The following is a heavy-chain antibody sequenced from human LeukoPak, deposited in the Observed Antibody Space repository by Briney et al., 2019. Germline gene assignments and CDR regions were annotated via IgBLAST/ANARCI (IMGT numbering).Heavy chain of an antibody. CDR1: GGSISSSSYY. D-gene: IGHD2-21*01. CDR2: IYYSGST. J-gene: IGHJ3*02. V-gene: IGHV4-39*07. CDR3: ARPVWPQGAFDI. Sequence: SETLSLTCTVSGGSISSSSYYWGWIRQPPGKGLEWIGTIYYSGSTYYNPSLKSRVTISVDTSKNQFSLKLSSVTAADTAVYYCARPVWPQGAFDIWGQGTMVTVSS.